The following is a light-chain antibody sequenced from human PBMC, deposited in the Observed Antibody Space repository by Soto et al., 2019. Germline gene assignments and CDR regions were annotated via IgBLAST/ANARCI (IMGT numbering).Light chain of an antibody. CDR1: QSVISTY. J-gene: IGKJ4*01. CDR2: GGS. CDR3: QYYGSPPLT. V-gene: IGKV3-20*01. Sequence: ERVLTQSPGTLSLSPGERATLSCRASQSVISTYLAWYQQKPGQAPRLLIYGGSSRATGIPDRFSGSGSGTDFTLTISRLEPEDFAVYYCQYYGSPPLTFGGGTKVEIK.